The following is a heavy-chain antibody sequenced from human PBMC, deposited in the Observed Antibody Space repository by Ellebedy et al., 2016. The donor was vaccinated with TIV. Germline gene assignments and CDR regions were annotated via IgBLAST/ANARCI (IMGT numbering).Heavy chain of an antibody. V-gene: IGHV4-59*08. J-gene: IGHJ4*02. CDR3: YGCYYDNNPPDY. Sequence: SETLSLXXTVSGGSISSYYWSWIRQPPGKGLEWIGYIYYSGSTNYNPSLKSRVTISVDTSKNQFSLKLSSVTAADTAVYYCYGCYYDNNPPDYWGQGTLVTVSS. CDR2: IYYSGST. CDR1: GGSISSYY. D-gene: IGHD3-22*01.